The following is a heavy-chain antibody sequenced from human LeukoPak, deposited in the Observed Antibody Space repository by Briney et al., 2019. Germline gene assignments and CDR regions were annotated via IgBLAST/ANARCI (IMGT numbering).Heavy chain of an antibody. CDR2: ISSSGGST. CDR3: AKDLGEYQLLYRFDY. CDR1: GFTFSSYA. V-gene: IGHV3-23*01. D-gene: IGHD2-2*02. Sequence: GGSLRLSCAASGFTFSSYAMTWVRQAPGKGLDWVSAISSSGGSTYYADSVKGRFTISRDNSKNTLYLQMSSLRAEDTAVYYCAKDLGEYQLLYRFDYWGQGTLVTVSS. J-gene: IGHJ4*02.